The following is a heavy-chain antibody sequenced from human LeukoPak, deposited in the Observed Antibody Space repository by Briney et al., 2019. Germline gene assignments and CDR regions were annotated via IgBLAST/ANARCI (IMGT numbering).Heavy chain of an antibody. Sequence: GGSLRLSCAASGFTFSRYAMTWVCQAPGKGLEWVSAISGSGGSTYYADSVKGRFIISRDNSKNTVFLQMNSLRAEDTAVYYCAKGDGEIPDNWFDPWGQGTLVTVSS. J-gene: IGHJ5*02. D-gene: IGHD4-17*01. CDR2: ISGSGGST. CDR1: GFTFSRYA. V-gene: IGHV3-23*01. CDR3: AKGDGEIPDNWFDP.